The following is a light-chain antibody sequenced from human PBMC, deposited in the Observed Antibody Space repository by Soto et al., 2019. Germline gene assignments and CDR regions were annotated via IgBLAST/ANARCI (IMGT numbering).Light chain of an antibody. Sequence: EIVLTQSPGTLSLSPGERATLSCSASQSVSSGYLAWYQQKPGQAPRLLIYGASSRATGIPDRFSGSGSGTDFTLTISILGPEYFALYYCQQYGGSPTWTFGQGTKVEIK. CDR2: GAS. CDR1: QSVSSGY. J-gene: IGKJ1*01. CDR3: QQYGGSPTWT. V-gene: IGKV3-20*01.